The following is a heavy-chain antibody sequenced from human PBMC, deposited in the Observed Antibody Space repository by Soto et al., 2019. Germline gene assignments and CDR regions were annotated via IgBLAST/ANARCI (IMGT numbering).Heavy chain of an antibody. CDR2: IKPDESEK. CDR3: VRGGSNYAS. V-gene: IGHV3-7*01. J-gene: IGHJ5*02. D-gene: IGHD4-4*01. Sequence: EVQLVESGGGLVQPGGSLRLSCTASGFTFSDSWMTWVRQAPGKGLEWVARIKPDESEKKYADSVKGRFSISRDNAKNSMYLQMDSLRGEDTAMYYCVRGGSNYASWGQGTLVPVSS. CDR1: GFTFSDSW.